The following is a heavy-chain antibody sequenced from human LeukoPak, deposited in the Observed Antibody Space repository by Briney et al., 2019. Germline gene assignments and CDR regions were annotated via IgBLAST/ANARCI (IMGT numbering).Heavy chain of an antibody. CDR3: AREGDYYGSGSYSDY. CDR1: GGTFSSYA. D-gene: IGHD3-10*01. J-gene: IGHJ4*02. V-gene: IGHV1-69*06. Sequence: SVKVSCKASGGTFSSYAISWVRQAPGQVLEWMGGIIPIFGTANYAQKFQGRVTITADKSTSTAYMELSSLRSEDTAVYYCAREGDYYGSGSYSDYWGQGTLVTVSS. CDR2: IIPIFGTA.